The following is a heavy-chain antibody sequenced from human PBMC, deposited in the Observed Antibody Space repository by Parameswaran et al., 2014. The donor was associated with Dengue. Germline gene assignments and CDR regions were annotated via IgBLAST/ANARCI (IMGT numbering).Heavy chain of an antibody. J-gene: IGHJ5*02. CDR2: IKSKTDGGTT. V-gene: IGHV3-15*01. D-gene: IGHD3-22*01. Sequence: WIRQPPGKGLEWVGRIKSKTDGGTTDYAAPVKGRFTISRDDSKNTLYLQMNSLKTEDTAVYYCTTGGMIVGSDRWGQGTLVTVSS. CDR3: TTGGMIVGSDR.